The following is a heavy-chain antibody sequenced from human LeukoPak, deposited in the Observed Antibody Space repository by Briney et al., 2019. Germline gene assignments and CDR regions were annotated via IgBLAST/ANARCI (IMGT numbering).Heavy chain of an antibody. CDR1: GGSISSYY. Sequence: SETLSLTCTVSGGSISSYYWSWIRQPAGKGLEWIGRIYTSGNTNYNPSLKSRVTISIDTSKNQFSLKLNSVTAADTAVYYCARDRGYSYAFDYWGQGTLVTVSS. V-gene: IGHV4-4*07. CDR2: IYTSGNT. D-gene: IGHD5-18*01. CDR3: ARDRGYSYAFDY. J-gene: IGHJ4*02.